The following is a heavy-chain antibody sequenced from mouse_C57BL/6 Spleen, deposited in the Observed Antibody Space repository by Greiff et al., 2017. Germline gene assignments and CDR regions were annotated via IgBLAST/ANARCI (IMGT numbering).Heavy chain of an antibody. J-gene: IGHJ3*01. CDR1: GYSFTGYY. CDR3: ARGKFWFAY. CDR2: INPSTGGT. Sequence: VQLKESGPELVKPGASVKISCKASGYSFTGYYMNWVKQSPEKSLEWIGEINPSTGGTTYNQKFKAKATLTVDKSSSTAYMQLKSLTSEDSAVYYCARGKFWFAYWGQGTLVTVSA. V-gene: IGHV1-42*01.